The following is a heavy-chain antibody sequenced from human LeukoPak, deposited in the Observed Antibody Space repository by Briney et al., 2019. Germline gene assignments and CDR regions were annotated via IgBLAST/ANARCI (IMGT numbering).Heavy chain of an antibody. D-gene: IGHD3-9*01. CDR1: GGTFSSYA. V-gene: IGHV1-3*03. CDR3: ARGGLRYFDWLLSDFDY. J-gene: IGHJ4*02. CDR2: INAGNGNT. Sequence: WASVKVSCKASGGTFSSYAISWVRQAPGQRLEWMGWINAGNGNTKYSQEFQGRVTITRDTSASTAYMELSSLRSEDMAVYYCARGGLRYFDWLLSDFDYWGQGTLVTVSS.